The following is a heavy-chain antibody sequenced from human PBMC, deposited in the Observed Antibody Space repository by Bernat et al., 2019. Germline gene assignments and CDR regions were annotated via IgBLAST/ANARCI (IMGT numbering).Heavy chain of an antibody. CDR2: IYYSWSS. V-gene: IGHV4-59*11. D-gene: IGHD3-22*01. Sequence: QVQLQESGPGLVKPSETLSLTCTVSGGSISSHYWSWIRQPPGKGLEWIGYIYYSWSSNYNPSLKSRVTISVDTAQNQFSLKLSSVTAADTAVYYCAGDQYYYDSSGYSWYFDLWGRGTLVTVSS. J-gene: IGHJ2*01. CDR3: AGDQYYYDSSGYSWYFDL. CDR1: GGSISSHY.